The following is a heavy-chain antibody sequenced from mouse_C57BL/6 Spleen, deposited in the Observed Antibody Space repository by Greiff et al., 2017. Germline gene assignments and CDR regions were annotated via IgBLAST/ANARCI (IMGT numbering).Heavy chain of an antibody. CDR2: ISYDGGN. D-gene: IGHD1-1*01. J-gene: IGHJ2*01. CDR3: ARDQYCGSSYDFDY. Sequence: VQLKQSGPGLVKPSQSLYLPCSVTGYSITSGYYWNWTRQFPGNKLEWMGYISYDGGNNYNPSLKNRISITRDTSKNQFFLKLNSVTTKDTATYYCARDQYCGSSYDFDYWGQGTTLTVSS. V-gene: IGHV3-6*01. CDR1: GYSITSGYY.